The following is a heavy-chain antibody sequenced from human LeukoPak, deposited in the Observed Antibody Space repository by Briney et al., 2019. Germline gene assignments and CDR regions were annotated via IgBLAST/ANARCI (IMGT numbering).Heavy chain of an antibody. CDR1: GYTFSCYG. CDR3: ASTAYSGSYSPTDAFDI. Sequence: GASVKVSCKASGYTFSCYGITWVRQAPGQGLEWMGWISSHNGNYAQKFQDRVIMTTDTSTSTAYMELRSLRSDDTAVYYCASTAYSGSYSPTDAFDIWGQGTMVTVSS. CDR2: ISSHNG. V-gene: IGHV1-18*01. D-gene: IGHD1-26*01. J-gene: IGHJ3*02.